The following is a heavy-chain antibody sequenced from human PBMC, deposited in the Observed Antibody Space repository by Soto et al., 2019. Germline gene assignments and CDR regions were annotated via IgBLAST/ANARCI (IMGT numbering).Heavy chain of an antibody. J-gene: IGHJ4*02. CDR2: INHNAET. V-gene: IGHV4-34*01. CDR3: AGDSDGFS. D-gene: IGHD2-15*01. CDR1: GGPFSGYY. Sequence: QVRLQQWGAGLLKPSETLSLTCAVSGGPFSGYYWSWIRQSPGKGLEWIGEINHNAETNYNPSLKGPVTISTDMSKNQFSLKVRSVTVADTAVNYCAGDSDGFSWSQGSQVTVSS.